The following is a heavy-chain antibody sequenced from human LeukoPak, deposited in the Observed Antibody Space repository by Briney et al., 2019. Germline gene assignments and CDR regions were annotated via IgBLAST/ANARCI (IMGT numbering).Heavy chain of an antibody. CDR1: GGSISSGDYY. Sequence: SETLSLTCTVSGGSISSGDYYRSWIRQPPGKGLEWIGYIYYSGSTYYNPSLKSRVTISVDTSKNQFSLKLSSVTAADTAVYYCAREHGAYYDFWSGYYTGIRWFDPWGQGTLVTVSS. CDR2: IYYSGST. J-gene: IGHJ5*02. V-gene: IGHV4-30-4*01. D-gene: IGHD3-3*01. CDR3: AREHGAYYDFWSGYYTGIRWFDP.